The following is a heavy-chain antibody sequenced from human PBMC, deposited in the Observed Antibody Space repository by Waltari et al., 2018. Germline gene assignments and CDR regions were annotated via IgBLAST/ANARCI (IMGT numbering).Heavy chain of an antibody. J-gene: IGHJ5*02. CDR3: ARDPPRSDWFDP. CDR1: GFTFSSYS. Sequence: EVQLVESGGGLVQPGGSLRLSCAASGFTFSSYSMNWVRQPPGKWREWVSYISSSSSTIYYADSVKGRFTISRDNAKNSLYLQMNSLRAEDTAVYYCARDPPRSDWFDPWGQGTLVTVSS. CDR2: ISSSSSTI. V-gene: IGHV3-48*01.